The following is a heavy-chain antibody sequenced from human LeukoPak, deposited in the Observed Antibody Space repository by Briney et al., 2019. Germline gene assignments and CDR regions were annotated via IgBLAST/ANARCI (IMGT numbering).Heavy chain of an antibody. J-gene: IGHJ6*02. CDR1: GYTFTSYG. Sequence: ASVKVSCKASGYTFTSYGISWVRQAPGQGLEWMGWISAYNGNTNYAQKLQGRVTMTTDTSTSTAYMELRSLRSDDSAVYYCARAGPYYDFYGMDVWGQGTTVTVSS. CDR3: ARAGPYYDFYGMDV. D-gene: IGHD3-22*01. V-gene: IGHV1-18*01. CDR2: ISAYNGNT.